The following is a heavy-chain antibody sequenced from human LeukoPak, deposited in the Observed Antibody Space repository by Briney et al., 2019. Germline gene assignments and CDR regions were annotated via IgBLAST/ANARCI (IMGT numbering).Heavy chain of an antibody. Sequence: GGSLRLSCAASGFTFSSYAMGWVRQAPGKGLEWVSAISNDGGGTNYADFVKGRFTISRDNSKNTLFLQMNSLRAEDTALYYCAKGSSGYFVDLWGQGTLVTVSS. V-gene: IGHV3-23*01. D-gene: IGHD3-22*01. J-gene: IGHJ5*02. CDR3: AKGSSGYFVDL. CDR1: GFTFSSYA. CDR2: ISNDGGGT.